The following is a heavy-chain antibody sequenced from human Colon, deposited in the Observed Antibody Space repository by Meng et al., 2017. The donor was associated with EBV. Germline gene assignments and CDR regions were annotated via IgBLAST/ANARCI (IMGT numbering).Heavy chain of an antibody. CDR1: GYTFTANH. Sequence: QVQLVQSGTEGKKPGASVKVYCKTSGYTFTANHLHWVRQAPGQGLEWMGWIYPQDGGTYFAQKFQDRVTLTRDTSITTAYMELSGLTSDDTAIYYCVRESWYFDFWGEGTLVTGSS. D-gene: IGHD6-13*01. J-gene: IGHJ4*02. CDR2: IYPQDGGT. CDR3: VRESWYFDF. V-gene: IGHV1-2*02.